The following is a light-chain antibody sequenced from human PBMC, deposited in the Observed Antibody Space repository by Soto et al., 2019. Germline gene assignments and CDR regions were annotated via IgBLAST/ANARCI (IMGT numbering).Light chain of an antibody. Sequence: QAVVTQEPSLTVSPGGTVTLTCALTTGAVTSDYYPNWFQRKPGQALRTLIYRTNNKHSWTPARFSGSLLGGNAALTLSGVQPEDEADYYCVLLCSGEGVFGGGTKLTVL. CDR3: VLLCSGEGV. CDR1: TGAVTSDYY. J-gene: IGLJ3*02. V-gene: IGLV7-43*01. CDR2: RTN.